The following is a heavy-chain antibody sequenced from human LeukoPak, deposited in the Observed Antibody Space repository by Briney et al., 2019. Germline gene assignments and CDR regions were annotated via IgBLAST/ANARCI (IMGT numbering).Heavy chain of an antibody. D-gene: IGHD6-19*01. CDR2: INSDGSRT. Sequence: GGSLRLSCAASGFTFSNYWVHWVRQAPGKGLVWVSRINSDGSRTTYADSVKGRFTISRDNAKNTLHLQMNSLRAEDTAVYYCARDVQAGPGYWGQGTLVTVSS. V-gene: IGHV3-74*01. CDR1: GFTFSNYW. J-gene: IGHJ4*02. CDR3: ARDVQAGPGY.